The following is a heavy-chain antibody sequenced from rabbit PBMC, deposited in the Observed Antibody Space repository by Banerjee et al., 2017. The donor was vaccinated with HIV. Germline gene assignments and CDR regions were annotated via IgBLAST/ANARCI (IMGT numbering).Heavy chain of an antibody. CDR2: IGTGSDDSS. CDR1: GLDFSRSYW. V-gene: IGHV1S45*01. CDR3: ARGWTGSNYSGL. Sequence: QEQLVEYGGDLVQPEGSLTLTCKASGLDFSRSYWICWVRQAPGKGLEWIACIGTGSDDSSYYASWAKGRFTISKTSSTTVTLQIPSLTAADTATYFCARGWTGSNYSGLWGPGTLVTVS. J-gene: IGHJ4*01. D-gene: IGHD8-1*01.